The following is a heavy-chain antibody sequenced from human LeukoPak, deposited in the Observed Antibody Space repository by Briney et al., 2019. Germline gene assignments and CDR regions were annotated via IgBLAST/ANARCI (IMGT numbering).Heavy chain of an antibody. Sequence: GGSLRLSCAASGFTFSSYWMHWVRQAPGKGLVWVSRINSDGSSTSYADSVKGRFTISRDNAKNTLYLQTNSLRAEDTAVYYCASLGWHYGMDVWGQGTTVTVSS. D-gene: IGHD6-19*01. CDR2: INSDGSST. CDR1: GFTFSSYW. CDR3: ASLGWHYGMDV. V-gene: IGHV3-74*01. J-gene: IGHJ6*02.